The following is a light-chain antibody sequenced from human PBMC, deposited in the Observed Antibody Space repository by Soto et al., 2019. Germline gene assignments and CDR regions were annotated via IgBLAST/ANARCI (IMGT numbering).Light chain of an antibody. Sequence: EIVLTQSPGTLSLSPGERATLSSRASQSVSSSYLAWYQQKPGQAPRLLIYGASSRATGIPDRFSGSGSGTDFTLTISRLEPADFAVYYCQQYGSSPLTFGGGTKVEIK. J-gene: IGKJ4*01. CDR1: QSVSSSY. V-gene: IGKV3-20*01. CDR2: GAS. CDR3: QQYGSSPLT.